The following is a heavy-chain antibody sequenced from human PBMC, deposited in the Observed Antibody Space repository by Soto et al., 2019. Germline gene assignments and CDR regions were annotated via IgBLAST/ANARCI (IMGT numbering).Heavy chain of an antibody. CDR3: ARRYGSAFDI. J-gene: IGHJ3*02. Sequence: QVQLQESGPGLVKPSETLSLTCTVSGGSISSYYWSWIRQPPGKGLEWIGYIYYRGSPNYNPSLMSRVTISVDTSKNLSSLKLSSVTAADAAVYYCARRYGSAFDIWGQGTMVTVSS. D-gene: IGHD3-10*01. CDR2: IYYRGSP. CDR1: GGSISSYY. V-gene: IGHV4-59*08.